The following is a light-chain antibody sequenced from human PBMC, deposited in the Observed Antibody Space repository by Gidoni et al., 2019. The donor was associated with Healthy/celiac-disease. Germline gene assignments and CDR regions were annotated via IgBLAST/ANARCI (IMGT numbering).Light chain of an antibody. CDR1: QSVSSY. Sequence: DIVLTQSPATLSVSPGERATLSCRASQSVSSYLAWYQQKPGQAPRLLIYDASNRATGIPARFSGSGSGTDFTLTISSLEPEDFAVYYCHQRTNWPLTFXGXTKVEIK. CDR2: DAS. J-gene: IGKJ4*01. V-gene: IGKV3-11*01. CDR3: HQRTNWPLT.